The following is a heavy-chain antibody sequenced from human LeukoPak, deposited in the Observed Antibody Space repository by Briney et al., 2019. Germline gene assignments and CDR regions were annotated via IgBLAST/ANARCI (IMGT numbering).Heavy chain of an antibody. CDR3: ARGASRADY. J-gene: IGHJ4*02. V-gene: IGHV3-21*01. CDR2: ISSSSSYI. CDR1: GFTFRSYN. Sequence: GGSLRLSCAASGFTFRSYNMNWVRQAPGKRPEWVSSISSSSSYIYYADSVKGRFTISRDNAKNSLYLQMNSLRAEDTALYYCARGASRADYWGQGTPVTVSS.